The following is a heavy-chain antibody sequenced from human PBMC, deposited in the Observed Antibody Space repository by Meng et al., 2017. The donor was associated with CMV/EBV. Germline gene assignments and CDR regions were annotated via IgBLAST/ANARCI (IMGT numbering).Heavy chain of an antibody. Sequence: GESLKISCAASGFTFSGYAMSWVRQAPGKGLEWVSAISGSGGSTYYADSVKGRFTISRDNSKNTLYLQMNSLRAEDTAVYYCAKEHWGSSGYYSGDAFDIWGQGTMVTVSS. D-gene: IGHD3-22*01. CDR2: ISGSGGST. J-gene: IGHJ3*02. CDR1: GFTFSGYA. V-gene: IGHV3-23*01. CDR3: AKEHWGSSGYYSGDAFDI.